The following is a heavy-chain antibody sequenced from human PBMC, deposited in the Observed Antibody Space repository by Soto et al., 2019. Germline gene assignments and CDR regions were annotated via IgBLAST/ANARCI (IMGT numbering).Heavy chain of an antibody. Sequence: GASVKVSCKASGYTFTSYYMHWVRQAPGQGLEWMGIINPSGGSTSYAQKFQGRVTMTRDTSTSAVYMELSSLRSEDTAVYYCARDGGGSSSFWYYYYYGMDVWGQGTTVTV. CDR2: INPSGGST. D-gene: IGHD6-6*01. V-gene: IGHV1-46*01. CDR3: ARDGGGSSSFWYYYYYGMDV. J-gene: IGHJ6*02. CDR1: GYTFTSYY.